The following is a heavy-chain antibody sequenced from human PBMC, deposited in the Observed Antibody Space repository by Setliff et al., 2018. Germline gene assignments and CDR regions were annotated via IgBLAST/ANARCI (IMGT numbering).Heavy chain of an antibody. V-gene: IGHV4-4*02. CDR1: GGSISSSNW. D-gene: IGHD3-16*01. CDR3: ARGRDFFWEIDY. CDR2: IYHSGST. J-gene: IGHJ4*02. Sequence: SETLSLTCAVSGGSISSSNWWSWVRQPPGKGLEWIGEIYHSGSTNYNPSLKSRVTISVDKSKNQFSLRLSSVTAADTALYYCARGRDFFWEIDYRGQGMLVTVSS.